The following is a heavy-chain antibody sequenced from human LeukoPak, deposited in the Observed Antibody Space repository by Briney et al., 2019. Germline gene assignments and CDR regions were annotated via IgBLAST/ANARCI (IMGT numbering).Heavy chain of an antibody. CDR2: IIPILGIA. CDR3: ARSYGVGAFDI. D-gene: IGHD3-10*01. CDR1: GGTFSSYT. Sequence: ASVKVSCKASGGTFSSYTISWVRQAPGQGLEWMGRIIPILGIANYAQKFQGRVTITADKSTSTAYMELNSLRSEDTAVYYCARSYGVGAFDIWGQGTMVTVSS. V-gene: IGHV1-69*02. J-gene: IGHJ3*02.